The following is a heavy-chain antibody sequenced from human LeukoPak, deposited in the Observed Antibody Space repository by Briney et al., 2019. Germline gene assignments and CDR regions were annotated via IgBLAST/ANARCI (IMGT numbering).Heavy chain of an antibody. Sequence: SKTLSLTCTVSGGSISGYYWSWVRQPVGKGLEWIGHSYASGSTIYNPSLKSRVSMSVDTSQKQFSLRLSSVTAADTALYYCARLHQSGTTDYWGQGILVTVSS. CDR3: ARLHQSGTTDY. V-gene: IGHV4-4*07. CDR1: GGSISGYY. J-gene: IGHJ4*02. D-gene: IGHD1-1*01. CDR2: SYASGST.